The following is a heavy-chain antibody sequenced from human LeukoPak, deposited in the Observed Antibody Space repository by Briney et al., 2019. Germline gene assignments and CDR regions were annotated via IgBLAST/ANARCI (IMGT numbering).Heavy chain of an antibody. Sequence: SETLSLTCTVSGGSISSYYWSWIRQPPGKGLEWIGYIYYSGSTNYIPSLKSRVTISVDTSKNQFSLKLSSVTAADTAVYYCARHAGYSSSSLGFDYWGQGTLVTVSS. V-gene: IGHV4-59*08. CDR1: GGSISSYY. CDR3: ARHAGYSSSSLGFDY. CDR2: IYYSGST. J-gene: IGHJ4*02. D-gene: IGHD6-13*01.